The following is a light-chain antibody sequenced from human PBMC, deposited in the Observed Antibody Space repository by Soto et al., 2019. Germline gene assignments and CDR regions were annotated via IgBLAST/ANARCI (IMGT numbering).Light chain of an antibody. CDR2: AAS. CDR1: QSISNY. J-gene: IGKJ1*01. V-gene: IGKV1-39*01. CDR3: QQSYSTPRT. Sequence: DIQMTQSPSSLSASVGDRVTITCRASQSISNYLNWYQQKPGKAPTLLMYAASSLQSGVPSRFGGSGSGTDFTLTISSLQPADFATYYCQQSYSTPRTFGQGTKVEIK.